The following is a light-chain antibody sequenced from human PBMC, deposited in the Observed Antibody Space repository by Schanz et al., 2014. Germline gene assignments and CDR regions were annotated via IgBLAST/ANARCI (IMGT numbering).Light chain of an antibody. CDR3: ATWDDSLNGGV. Sequence: QSALTQPASVSGSPGQSITISCTGTSSDVGGDNYVSWYQQHPGKAPKLMIYEVTKRPSGVPDRFSGSKSGNTASLTVAGLQSGDGADYYCATWDDSLNGGVFGGGTKLTVL. CDR2: EVT. V-gene: IGLV2-8*01. CDR1: SSDVGGDNY. J-gene: IGLJ3*02.